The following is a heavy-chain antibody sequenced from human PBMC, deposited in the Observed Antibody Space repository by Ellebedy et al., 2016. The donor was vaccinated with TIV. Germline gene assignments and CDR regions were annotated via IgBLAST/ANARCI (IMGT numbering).Heavy chain of an antibody. CDR1: GYTFTGYY. Sequence: AASVKVSCKASGYTFTGYYMHWVRQAPGQGLEWMGWINPNSGGTNYAQKFQGRVTMTRDTSISTAYMELSRLRSDDTAVYYCARDPWARVATRDDAFDIWGQGTMVTVSS. D-gene: IGHD3-3*01. CDR2: INPNSGGT. J-gene: IGHJ3*02. CDR3: ARDPWARVATRDDAFDI. V-gene: IGHV1-2*02.